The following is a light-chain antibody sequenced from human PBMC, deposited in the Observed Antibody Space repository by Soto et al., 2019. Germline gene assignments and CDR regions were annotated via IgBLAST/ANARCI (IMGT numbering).Light chain of an antibody. V-gene: IGKV3-20*01. J-gene: IGKJ2*01. CDR1: QSVYNNY. CDR3: QQYGYSVYT. Sequence: EIVLTQSPGTLSLSPGEAASLSCKASQSVYNNYLAWYQHKPGRSPRLLIYGASSRAAGIPDRFSGSGSGTDFTLTISRLEPEDFAIYYCQQYGYSVYTFGQGTKVEI. CDR2: GAS.